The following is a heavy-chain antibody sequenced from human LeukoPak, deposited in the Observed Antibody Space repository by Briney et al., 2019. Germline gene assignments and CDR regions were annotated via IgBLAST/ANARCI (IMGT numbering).Heavy chain of an antibody. V-gene: IGHV3-33*01. Sequence: GGSLRLSCAASGFTFSSYGMPWVRQAPGKGLEWVAVIWYDGSNKYYADSVKGRFTISRDNSKDTLYLQMNSLRAEDTAVYYCARGGSWAAARGVAMDVWGQGTTVTVSS. CDR1: GFTFSSYG. CDR2: IWYDGSNK. CDR3: ARGGSWAAARGVAMDV. D-gene: IGHD2-2*01. J-gene: IGHJ6*02.